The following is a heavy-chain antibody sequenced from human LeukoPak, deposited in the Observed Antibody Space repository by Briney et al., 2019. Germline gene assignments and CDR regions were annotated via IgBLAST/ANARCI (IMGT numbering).Heavy chain of an antibody. CDR2: IKQDGSEK. D-gene: IGHD2-15*01. CDR3: ARDPYCLDY. Sequence: GGSLRLSRAASGFTFSSYAMSWVRQAPGKGLEWVANIKQDGSEKYYVDSVKGRFTISRDNAKNSLYLQMNSLRAEDTAVYYCARDPYCLDYWGQGTLVTVSS. CDR1: GFTFSSYA. V-gene: IGHV3-7*01. J-gene: IGHJ4*02.